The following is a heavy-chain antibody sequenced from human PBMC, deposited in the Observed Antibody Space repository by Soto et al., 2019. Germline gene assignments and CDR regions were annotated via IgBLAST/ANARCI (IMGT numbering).Heavy chain of an antibody. CDR1: GGTFSSYA. CDR2: IIPIFGTA. V-gene: IGHV1-69*13. CDR3: ARDGYSGYDRIDY. D-gene: IGHD5-12*01. J-gene: IGHJ4*02. Sequence: SVKVSCKASGGTFSSYAISWVRQAPGQGLEWMGGIIPIFGTANYAQKFQGRVTITADESTSTAYMELSSLRSEDTAVYYCARDGYSGYDRIDYWGQGTLVTVSS.